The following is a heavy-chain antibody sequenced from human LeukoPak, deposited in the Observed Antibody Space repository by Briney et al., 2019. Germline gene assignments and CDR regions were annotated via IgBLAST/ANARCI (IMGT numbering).Heavy chain of an antibody. CDR2: IYYSGST. CDR3: ARDIAAAVGNWFDP. Sequence: SETLSLTCTVSGGSISSSSYYWGWIRQPPGKGLEWIGSIYYSGSTYYNPSLKSRVTISVDTSKNQFSLKLSSVTAADTAVYYCARDIAAAVGNWFDPWGQGTLVTVSS. CDR1: GGSISSSSYY. V-gene: IGHV4-39*07. J-gene: IGHJ5*02. D-gene: IGHD6-13*01.